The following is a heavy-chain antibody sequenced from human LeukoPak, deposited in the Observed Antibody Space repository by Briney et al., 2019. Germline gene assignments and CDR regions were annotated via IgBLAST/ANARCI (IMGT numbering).Heavy chain of an antibody. J-gene: IGHJ4*02. V-gene: IGHV3-66*01. D-gene: IGHD1/OR15-1a*01. CDR2: IYSGGST. Sequence: PGGSLRLSCAASGFTVSSKYMSWVRQAPGKGLEWVSVIYSGGSTYYADSVKGRFTISRDKSKNTLYLQMNSLRAEDTAVYYCARDGLNNLAFGYWGQGTLVTVSS. CDR3: ARDGLNNLAFGY. CDR1: GFTVSSKY.